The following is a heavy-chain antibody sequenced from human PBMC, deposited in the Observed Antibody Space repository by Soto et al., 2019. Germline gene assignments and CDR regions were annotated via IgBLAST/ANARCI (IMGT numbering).Heavy chain of an antibody. CDR2: IYYSGST. CDR1: GGSISSGDYY. D-gene: IGHD3-10*02. Sequence: QVQLQESGPGLVKPSQTLSLTCTVSGGSISSGDYYWSWIRQSPGTGLEWIGYIYYSGSTYYNPSLKSRVTMSLDTSKNQYSLKLASVTGADTAVYYCARPDRSVNMCGAAFAIWGEGTMVTVSS. J-gene: IGHJ3*02. V-gene: IGHV4-30-4*01. CDR3: ARPDRSVNMCGAAFAI.